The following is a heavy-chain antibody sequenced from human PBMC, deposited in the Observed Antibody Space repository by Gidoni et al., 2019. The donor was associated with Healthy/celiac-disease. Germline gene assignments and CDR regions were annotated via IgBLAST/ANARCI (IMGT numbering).Heavy chain of an antibody. V-gene: IGHV3-64D*06. CDR1: GFTFRSYA. CDR2: ISSNGGST. D-gene: IGHD2-21*02. Sequence: EVQLVESGGGLVQPGGSLRLSCSASGFTFRSYAMHWVRQAPGKGLEYVSAISSNGGSTYYADSVKGRFTISRDNSKNTLYLQMSSLRAEDTAVYYCVKDSELAVTGRYYYYGMDVWGQGTTVTVSS. CDR3: VKDSELAVTGRYYYYGMDV. J-gene: IGHJ6*02.